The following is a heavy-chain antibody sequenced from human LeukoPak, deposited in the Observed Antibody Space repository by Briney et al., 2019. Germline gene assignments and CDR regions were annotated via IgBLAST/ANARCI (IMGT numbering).Heavy chain of an antibody. J-gene: IGHJ4*02. CDR2: INHSGST. CDR3: ARGRFLEWLFYFDY. CDR1: GGSISTYY. Sequence: SETLSLTCTVSGGSISTYYWSWIRQPPGKGLEWIGEINHSGSTNYNPSLKSRVTISVDTSKNQFSLKLSSVTAADTAVYYCARGRFLEWLFYFDYWGQGTLVTVSS. V-gene: IGHV4-34*01. D-gene: IGHD3-3*01.